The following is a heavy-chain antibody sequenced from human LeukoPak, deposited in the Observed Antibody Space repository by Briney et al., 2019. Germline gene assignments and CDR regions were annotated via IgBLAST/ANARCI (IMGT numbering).Heavy chain of an antibody. CDR2: INHSGST. CDR1: GVSFSGYY. J-gene: IGHJ5*02. Sequence: NPSETLRLTCAAYGVSFSGYYWSWIRQPPGKGLEWIGEINHSGSTNYNPSLKSRVTISVDTSKNQFSLKLSPVTAADTAVYYCARRKRSGSSSTSRLLNWFYPWGQGTLVTVSS. V-gene: IGHV4-34*01. CDR3: ARRKRSGSSSTSRLLNWFYP. D-gene: IGHD2-2*01.